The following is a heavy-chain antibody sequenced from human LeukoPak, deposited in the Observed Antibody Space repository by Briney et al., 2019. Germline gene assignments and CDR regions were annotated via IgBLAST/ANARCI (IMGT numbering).Heavy chain of an antibody. V-gene: IGHV3-23*01. D-gene: IGHD3-9*01. J-gene: IGHJ5*02. CDR1: GFTFSSYA. CDR3: AKTYYDILTGPNWFDP. CDR2: ISGSGSIT. Sequence: GSLRLSCAASGFTFSSYAMSWVRQAPGKGLEWVSGISGSGSITYYADSVKGRFTISRDNSKNTLYLQMNSLRAEDTAVYYCAKTYYDILTGPNWFDPWGQGTLVTVSS.